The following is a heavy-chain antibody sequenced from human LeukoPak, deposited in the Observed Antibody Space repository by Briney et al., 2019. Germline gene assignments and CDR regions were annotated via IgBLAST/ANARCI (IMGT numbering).Heavy chain of an antibody. D-gene: IGHD3-3*01. V-gene: IGHV3-30*14. CDR2: ISYDGSNK. Sequence: GGSLRLSCAASGFIFSSNIMHWVRQAPGKGLEWVTLISYDGSNKYYGDSVKGRFTISRDNSKNTLYLQMNSLRAEDTAVYYCARVSGGVYDFWSGYVLGPVDVWGQGTTVTVSS. CDR1: GFIFSSNI. J-gene: IGHJ6*02. CDR3: ARVSGGVYDFWSGYVLGPVDV.